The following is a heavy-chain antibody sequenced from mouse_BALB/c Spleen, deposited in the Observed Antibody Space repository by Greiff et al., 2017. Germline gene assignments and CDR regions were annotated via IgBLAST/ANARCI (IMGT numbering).Heavy chain of an antibody. V-gene: IGHV5-9*03. J-gene: IGHJ4*01. Sequence: EVQGVESGGGLVKPGGSLKLSCAASGFTFSSYTMSWVRQTPEKRLEWVATISSGGGNTYYPDSVKGRFTISRDNAKNNLYLQMSSLRSEDTALYYCARYDYDAMDDWGQGTSVTVSS. CDR1: GFTFSSYT. CDR3: ARYDYDAMDD. CDR2: ISSGGGNT.